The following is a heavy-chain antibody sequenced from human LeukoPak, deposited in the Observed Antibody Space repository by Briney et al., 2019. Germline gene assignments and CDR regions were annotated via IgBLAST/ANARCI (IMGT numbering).Heavy chain of an antibody. V-gene: IGHV4-39*07. Sequence: PSETLSLTCTVSGGSISSSSYYWGWIRQPPGKGLEWIGSIYYSGSTYYNPSLKSRVTISVDTSKSQFSLRLSSVTAADTAVYYWAGGEGGVVVQVASWFDPWGQGTLVTVSS. D-gene: IGHD2-2*01. CDR2: IYYSGST. CDR3: AGGEGGVVVQVASWFDP. CDR1: GGSISSSSYY. J-gene: IGHJ5*02.